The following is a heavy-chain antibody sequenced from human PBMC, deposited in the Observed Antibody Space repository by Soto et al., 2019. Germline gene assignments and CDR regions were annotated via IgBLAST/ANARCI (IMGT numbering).Heavy chain of an antibody. J-gene: IGHJ4*02. V-gene: IGHV3-53*01. Sequence: GGSLRLSCAASGFTVSSNYMSWVRQAPGKGLEWVSVIYSGGSTYYADSVKGRFTISRDNSKNTLYLQMNSLRAEDTAVYYCARVKGAGSSFFGYWGQGTLVTVSS. CDR2: IYSGGST. CDR3: ARVKGAGSSFFGY. D-gene: IGHD6-13*01. CDR1: GFTVSSNY.